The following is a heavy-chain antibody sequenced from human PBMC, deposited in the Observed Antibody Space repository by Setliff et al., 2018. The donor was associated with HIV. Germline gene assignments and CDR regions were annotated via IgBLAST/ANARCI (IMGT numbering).Heavy chain of an antibody. Sequence: ASVKVSCKASGYTFTGYYMHWVRQAPGQGLEWMGWINPNSGGTNYAQKFLGRVTMTRDTSTNTASMELRRLNSDDTATYFCVTSPGSFTSVDETEAGDYWGQGTLVTVSS. CDR1: GYTFTGYY. D-gene: IGHD6-25*01. J-gene: IGHJ4*02. V-gene: IGHV1-2*02. CDR2: INPNSGGT. CDR3: VTSPGSFTSVDETEAGDY.